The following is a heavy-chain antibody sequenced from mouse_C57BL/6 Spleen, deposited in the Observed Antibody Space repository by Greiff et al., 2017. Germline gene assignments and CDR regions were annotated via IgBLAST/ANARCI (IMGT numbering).Heavy chain of an antibody. CDR1: GYSITSGYY. CDR2: ISYDGSN. V-gene: IGHV3-6*01. CDR3: ARDEDYYGSSYLTYYAMDY. J-gene: IGHJ4*01. D-gene: IGHD1-1*01. Sequence: ESGPGLVKPSQSLSLTCSVTGYSITSGYYWNWIRQFPGNKLEWMGYISYDGSNNYNPSLKNRISITRDTSKNQFFLKLNSVTTEDTATYYCARDEDYYGSSYLTYYAMDYWGQGTSVTVSS.